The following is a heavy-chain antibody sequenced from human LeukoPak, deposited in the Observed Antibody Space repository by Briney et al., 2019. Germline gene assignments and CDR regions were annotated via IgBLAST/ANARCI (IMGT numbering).Heavy chain of an antibody. J-gene: IGHJ4*02. CDR3: ARDVEQWLVRVYYFDY. D-gene: IGHD6-19*01. CDR2: ISSGSTTI. Sequence: GSLRLSCATSGFTLSSYSMNWVRQAPGKGLERVSYISSGSTTIYYADSVKGRFTVSRDNAKNSLYLQMNSLRAEDTAVYYCARDVEQWLVRVYYFDYWGQGTLVTVSS. V-gene: IGHV3-48*01. CDR1: GFTLSSYS.